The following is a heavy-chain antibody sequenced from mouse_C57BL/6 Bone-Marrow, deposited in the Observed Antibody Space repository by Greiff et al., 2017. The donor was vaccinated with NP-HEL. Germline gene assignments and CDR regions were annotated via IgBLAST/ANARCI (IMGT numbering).Heavy chain of an antibody. Sequence: EVKLVESGGGLVKPGGSLKLSCAASGFTFSDYGMHWVRQAPEKGLEWVAYISSGSSTIFYADTVQGRFTISRDNDKNTLFLQMTSLRSKNTAMYYCERYGNYVYAMDYWGQGTSVTVSS. CDR3: ERYGNYVYAMDY. CDR2: ISSGSSTI. V-gene: IGHV5-17*01. CDR1: GFTFSDYG. J-gene: IGHJ4*01. D-gene: IGHD2-1*01.